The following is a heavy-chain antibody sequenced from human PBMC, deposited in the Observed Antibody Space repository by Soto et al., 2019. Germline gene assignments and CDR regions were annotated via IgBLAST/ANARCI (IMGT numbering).Heavy chain of an antibody. J-gene: IGHJ4*02. D-gene: IGHD6-25*01. V-gene: IGHV4-59*01. CDR2: THYSGSV. CDR1: GGSISTYY. CDR3: ERGGSYSDFVH. Sequence: SETLSLTCTVSGGSISTYYWSWIRQAPGKELEWIAYTHYSGSVNYNPSLRGRVTISQDTSKNQLSLKVTAVTAADTAVYYCERGGSYSDFVHCGQGSLVTV.